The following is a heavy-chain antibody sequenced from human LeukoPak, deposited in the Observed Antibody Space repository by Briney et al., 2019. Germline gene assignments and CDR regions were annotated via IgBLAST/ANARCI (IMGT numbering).Heavy chain of an antibody. CDR3: AEIPLGSLWVDFDY. D-gene: IGHD3-10*01. CDR2: ISGSGGST. J-gene: IGHJ4*02. V-gene: IGHV3-23*01. Sequence: AGGSLRLSCAASGFTFSTYAMSWVRQAPGKGLEWVSGISGSGGSTYYADSVKGRFTISRDNSQNTLYLQMNSLRGEDTAVYYCAEIPLGSLWVDFDYWGQGTLVTVSS. CDR1: GFTFSTYA.